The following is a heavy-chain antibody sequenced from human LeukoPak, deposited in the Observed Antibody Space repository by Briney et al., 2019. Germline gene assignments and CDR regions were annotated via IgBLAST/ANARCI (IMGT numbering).Heavy chain of an antibody. V-gene: IGHV3-7*01. Sequence: SGGSLRLFCAASGFTFTSYWMTWVRQAPGKGLEWVANIKQDGSVKNYVDSLRGRFTISRDNAKDSLYLQMNSLRAEDTAVYFCARNYYYRFDYWGQGTLVAVSS. CDR1: GFTFTSYW. CDR2: IKQDGSVK. CDR3: ARNYYYRFDY. J-gene: IGHJ4*02. D-gene: IGHD3-10*01.